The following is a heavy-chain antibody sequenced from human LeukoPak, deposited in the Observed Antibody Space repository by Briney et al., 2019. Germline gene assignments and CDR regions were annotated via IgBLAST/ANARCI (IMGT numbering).Heavy chain of an antibody. J-gene: IGHJ6*02. CDR3: ARDSEGHSSTSPYGMDV. CDR2: VYYGGST. V-gene: IGHV4-39*07. Sequence: SETLSLTCTVSGGSISSSSYYWGWIRQPPGEGLEWIGSVYYGGSTYYNPSLKSRVTISVDTSKNQFSLKLSSVTAADTAVYYCARDSEGHSSTSPYGMDVWGQGTTVTVSS. CDR1: GGSISSSSYY. D-gene: IGHD2-2*01.